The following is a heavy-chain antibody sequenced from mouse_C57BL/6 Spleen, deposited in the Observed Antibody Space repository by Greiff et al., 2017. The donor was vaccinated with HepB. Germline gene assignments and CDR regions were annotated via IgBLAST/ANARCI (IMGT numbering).Heavy chain of an antibody. CDR1: GYAFTNYL. CDR2: INPGSGGT. Sequence: QVQLQQSGAELVRPGTSVKVSCKASGYAFTNYLIEWVKQRPGQGLEWIGVINPGSGGTNYNEKFKGKATLTADKSSSTAYMQLSSLTSEDSAVYFCARRGAQAFDYWGQGTTLTVSS. J-gene: IGHJ2*01. V-gene: IGHV1-54*01. D-gene: IGHD3-2*02. CDR3: ARRGAQAFDY.